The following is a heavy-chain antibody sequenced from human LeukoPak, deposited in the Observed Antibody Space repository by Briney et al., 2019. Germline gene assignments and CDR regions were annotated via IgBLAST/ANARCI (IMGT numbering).Heavy chain of an antibody. CDR3: ASLVAVAGTEDY. Sequence: ASAKVSCKASGGTFSSYAISWVRQAPGQGLEWMGGIIPIFGTANYAQKFQGRVTITADESTSTAYMELSSLRSEDTAVYYCASLVAVAGTEDYWGQGTLVTVSS. CDR2: IIPIFGTA. J-gene: IGHJ4*02. V-gene: IGHV1-69*13. CDR1: GGTFSSYA. D-gene: IGHD6-19*01.